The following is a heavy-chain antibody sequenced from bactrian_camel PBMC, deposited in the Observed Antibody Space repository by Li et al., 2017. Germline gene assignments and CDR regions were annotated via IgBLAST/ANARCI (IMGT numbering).Heavy chain of an antibody. CDR2: IDNDGRTR. Sequence: VQLVESGGGSVQPGGSLRLSCAASGATGVTYSMSWFRQAPGKEREGVQAIDNDGRTRYGKIDSVKGRFTISRDNAKDTLYLQMNSLKIEDTAVYYCALGSSRQATMTARGKGTQVTVS. CDR1: GATGVTYS. D-gene: IGHD3*01. V-gene: IGHV3S40*01. J-gene: IGHJ4*01.